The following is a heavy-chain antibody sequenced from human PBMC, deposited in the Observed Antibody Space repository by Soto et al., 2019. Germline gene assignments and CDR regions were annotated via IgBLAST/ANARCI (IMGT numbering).Heavy chain of an antibody. D-gene: IGHD6-13*01. CDR3: AREAAAGKIFYC. V-gene: IGHV4-30-4*01. CDR1: GGSIRSGDDY. J-gene: IGHJ4*02. Sequence: SETLCLTWTVSGGSIRSGDDYWSWIRQPPGKGLEWIGYIYYSGSTYYNPSLKSRVTISVDTSKNPYSPKLSSETAAGTAVYYCAREAAAGKIFYCWGQGTLVTVCS. CDR2: IYYSGST.